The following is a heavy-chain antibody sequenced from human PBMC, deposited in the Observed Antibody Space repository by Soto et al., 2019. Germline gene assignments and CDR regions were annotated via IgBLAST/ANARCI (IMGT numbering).Heavy chain of an antibody. Sequence: AGGSLRLSCAASGFTFSSYAMSWVRQAPGKGLEWVSAISGSGGSTYYADSVKGRFTISRDNSKNTLYLQMNSLRAEDTAVYYCAKDIEAAAGPPDAFDIWGQGTMVTVSS. J-gene: IGHJ3*02. CDR3: AKDIEAAAGPPDAFDI. CDR2: ISGSGGST. CDR1: GFTFSSYA. D-gene: IGHD6-13*01. V-gene: IGHV3-23*01.